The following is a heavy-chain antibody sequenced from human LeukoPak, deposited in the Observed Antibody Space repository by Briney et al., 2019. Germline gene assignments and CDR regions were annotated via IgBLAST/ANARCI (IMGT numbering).Heavy chain of an antibody. CDR2: IHYTGET. CDR1: GVSMSTYF. CDR3: ATSYYDPFDL. D-gene: IGHD3-22*01. Sequence: SQTLSLTCSVSGVSMSTYFWSWIRQPPGKGLEWLAFIHYTGETNYNPSLRSRLTISVDTSKNQFSLKLSSVTAADTAVYYCATSYYDPFDLWGRGTLVTVSS. V-gene: IGHV4-59*12. J-gene: IGHJ2*01.